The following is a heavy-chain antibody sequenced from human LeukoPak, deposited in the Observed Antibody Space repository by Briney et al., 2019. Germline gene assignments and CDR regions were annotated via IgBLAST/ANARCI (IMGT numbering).Heavy chain of an antibody. D-gene: IGHD2-2*02. CDR1: GGSFSGYY. J-gene: IGHJ5*02. CDR3: ARQPRRYCSSTSCYSWFDP. Sequence: SETLSLTCAVYGGSFSGYYWSWIRQPPGKGLDWIGEINHSGSANYNPSLKSRVTISVDTSKNQFSLKLSSVTAADTAVYYCARQPRRYCSSTSCYSWFDPWGQGTLVTVSS. CDR2: INHSGSA. V-gene: IGHV4-34*01.